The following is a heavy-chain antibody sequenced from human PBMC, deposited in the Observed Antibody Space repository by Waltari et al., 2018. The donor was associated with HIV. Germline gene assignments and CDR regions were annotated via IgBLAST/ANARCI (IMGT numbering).Heavy chain of an antibody. D-gene: IGHD3-16*01. Sequence: YAFHWVRQGADRGLDWLALMPTDGSRQFYGNSSRGRFVISRDNSKNTVYLQMTSLRRDDTALYFCVRGKNYYDDATSDVYYFDHWGPGTQVTVSS. CDR2: MPTDGSRQ. V-gene: IGHV3-30*03. CDR1: YA. J-gene: IGHJ4*01. CDR3: VRGKNYYDDATSDVYYFDH.